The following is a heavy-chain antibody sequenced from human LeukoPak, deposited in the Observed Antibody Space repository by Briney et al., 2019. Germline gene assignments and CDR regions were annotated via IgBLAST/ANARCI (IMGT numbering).Heavy chain of an antibody. D-gene: IGHD3-16*02. CDR1: GFTFSNYA. CDR3: AKGLRLGELSSGFDY. J-gene: IGHJ4*02. Sequence: GGSPRLSCGAPGFTFSNYAMRWVPQAPGAGLEGGSRISNSGGSSYYADSVKGRFTISRDNSRNTLYLQMNSLRAEDTALYYCAKGLRLGELSSGFDYWGQGTLVTVSS. CDR2: ISNSGGSS. V-gene: IGHV3-23*01.